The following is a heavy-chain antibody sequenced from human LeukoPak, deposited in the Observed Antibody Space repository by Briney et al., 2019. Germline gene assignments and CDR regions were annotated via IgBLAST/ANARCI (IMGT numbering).Heavy chain of an antibody. CDR2: MFAAGNT. Sequence: EGSLRLSCAASGFTVSSDFMSWVRQAPRKGLEWVSIMFAAGNTYYADSVEGRFTISRDTSKNMLYLQMNSLTAEDTAIYYCTRNGPGGYYFDSWGQGTLVTVSS. CDR3: TRNGPGGYYFDS. V-gene: IGHV3-53*01. D-gene: IGHD3-16*01. CDR1: GFTVSSDF. J-gene: IGHJ4*02.